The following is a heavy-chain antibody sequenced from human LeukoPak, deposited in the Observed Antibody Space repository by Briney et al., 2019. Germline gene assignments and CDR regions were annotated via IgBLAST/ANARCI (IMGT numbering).Heavy chain of an antibody. CDR3: ASSTYYYDSSGYYHPGSYYYYGMDG. J-gene: IGHJ6*02. V-gene: IGHV3-74*01. D-gene: IGHD3-22*01. CDR1: GFTFSSYW. Sequence: GGSLRLSCAASGFTFSSYWMHWVRHAPGKGLVWVSRINSDGSSTSYADSVKGRFTISRDNAKNTLYLQMNSLRAEDTAVYYCASSTYYYDSSGYYHPGSYYYYGMDGWGQGTTVNVSS. CDR2: INSDGSST.